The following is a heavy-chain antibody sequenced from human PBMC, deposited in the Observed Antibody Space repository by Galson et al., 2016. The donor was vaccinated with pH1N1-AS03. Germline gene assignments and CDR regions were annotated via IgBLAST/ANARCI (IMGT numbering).Heavy chain of an antibody. V-gene: IGHV4-4*01. CDR2: VHYSGTT. Sequence: ETLSLTCAVSGDSMTSPDWWTWVRQPPGKGLEWIGEVHYSGTTSYNPSLNSRVTMSIDKSNNQFSLNLGSVTAADTAVYFCASAGYHTPGYHYWGQGALVTVSS. CDR1: GDSMTSPDW. D-gene: IGHD3-16*02. J-gene: IGHJ4*02. CDR3: ASAGYHTPGYHY.